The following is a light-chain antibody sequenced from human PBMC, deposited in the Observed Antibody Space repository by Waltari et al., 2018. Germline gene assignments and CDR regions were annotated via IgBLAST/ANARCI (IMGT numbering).Light chain of an antibody. CDR3: QQSNSFPPT. CDR2: AAS. J-gene: IGKJ4*01. CDR1: QNINSW. V-gene: IGKV1-12*01. Sequence: DIQMTQSPSSVSASVGDRVTITCRASQNINSWLSWYQQKPGKAPRLLVYAASTLHSGVPSRFSGTGSGTDFTLTISNLQPEDFATYYCQQSNSFPPTFGGGTRVEIK.